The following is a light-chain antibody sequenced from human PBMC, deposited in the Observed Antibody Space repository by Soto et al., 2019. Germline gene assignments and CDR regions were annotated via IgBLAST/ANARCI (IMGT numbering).Light chain of an antibody. J-gene: IGKJ4*01. CDR3: QQRSDWPTT. CDR1: QSVSRY. V-gene: IGKV3-11*01. CDR2: DAS. Sequence: EIVLTQSPATLSLSPGERATLSCRASQSVSRYLAWYQQKPGQAPRLLIYDASNRATDIPGRFSGSGSGTDFTLNIRSLETDDFAVYYCQQRSDWPTTFGRGTKVQIK.